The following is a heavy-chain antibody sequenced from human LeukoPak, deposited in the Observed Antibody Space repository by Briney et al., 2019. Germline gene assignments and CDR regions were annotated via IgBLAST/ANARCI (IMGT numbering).Heavy chain of an antibody. CDR3: ARVSSLAVAGFFDY. CDR2: IKQDGSEK. Sequence: PGGSLRLSCAASGFTFSSYWMNWVRQAPGKGLEWVANIKQDGSEKDYVDSVKGRFTISRDNAKNSLYLQMNSLRAEDTAVYFCARVSSLAVAGFFDYWGQGTLVTASS. D-gene: IGHD6-19*01. V-gene: IGHV3-7*01. J-gene: IGHJ4*02. CDR1: GFTFSSYW.